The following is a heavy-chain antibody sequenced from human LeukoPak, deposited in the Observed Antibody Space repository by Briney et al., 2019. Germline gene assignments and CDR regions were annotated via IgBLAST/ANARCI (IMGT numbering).Heavy chain of an antibody. CDR1: GFTFSDYY. V-gene: IGHV3-11*06. D-gene: IGHD1-26*01. CDR3: ARDLTATSGSYYDY. J-gene: IGHJ4*02. Sequence: GGSLRLSCAASGFTFSDYYMSWIRQAPGKGLEWVSYISSSSSYTNYADSVKGRFTIPRDNAKNSLCLQMNSLIAEDTAVYYCARDLTATSGSYYDYWGQGTLVTVSS. CDR2: ISSSSSYT.